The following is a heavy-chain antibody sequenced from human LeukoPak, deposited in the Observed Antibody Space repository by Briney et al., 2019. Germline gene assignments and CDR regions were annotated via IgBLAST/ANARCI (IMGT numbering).Heavy chain of an antibody. CDR1: GGSISSYY. CDR3: ARTNIGSYRYGYYFDY. J-gene: IGHJ4*02. Sequence: SETLSLTCTVSGGSISSYYWSWIRQPPGKGLEWIGYIYYSGSTNYNPSLKSRVTISVDTSKNQFSLKVSSVTAADAAVYYCARTNIGSYRYGYYFDYWGQGTLVTVSS. CDR2: IYYSGST. V-gene: IGHV4-59*01. D-gene: IGHD1-26*01.